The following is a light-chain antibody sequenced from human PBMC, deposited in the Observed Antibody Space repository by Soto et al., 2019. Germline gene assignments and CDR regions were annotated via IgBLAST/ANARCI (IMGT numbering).Light chain of an antibody. CDR2: EVS. CDR1: GSYNF. V-gene: IGLV2-14*02. J-gene: IGLJ1*01. Sequence: QSALTQPASVSGSPGQSITISCTVGSYNFVSWYQQHPGKAPKVLIYEVSKRPSGVSDRFSGSKSGNTAPLTISGLQAEDEADYYCCSYTSSTTDVFGAGTKVTVL. CDR3: CSYTSSTTDV.